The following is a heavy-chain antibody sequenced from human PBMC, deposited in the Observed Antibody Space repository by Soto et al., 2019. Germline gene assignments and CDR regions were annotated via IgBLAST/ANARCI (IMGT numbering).Heavy chain of an antibody. CDR2: ISFDGKTK. V-gene: IGHV3-30*03. J-gene: IGHJ3*02. D-gene: IGHD6-13*01. CDR1: GFTFNNYA. Sequence: GGSLRLSCAASGFTFNNYAMHWVRQAPGKGLEWVAVISFDGKTKYYTDAVKGRFTISRDKSTNTLYLQMNSLSAEDTAVYYCARGSSSYYAGFLDICGQGTLDTVS. CDR3: ARGSSSYYAGFLDI.